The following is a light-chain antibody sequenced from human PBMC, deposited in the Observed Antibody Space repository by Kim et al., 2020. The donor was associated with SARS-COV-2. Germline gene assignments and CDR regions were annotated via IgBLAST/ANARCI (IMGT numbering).Light chain of an antibody. Sequence: CTLSSGYSNSKVDWYQQSPGKGPRFRLRVGTGGSVGSKGDGTPDRLSVLGSGLNRYLTIKNIQAEDESDYHCGADHGSGSNFVVFGGGTQLTVL. V-gene: IGLV9-49*01. CDR2: VGTGGSVG. CDR3: GADHGSGSNFVV. CDR1: SGYSNSK. J-gene: IGLJ2*01.